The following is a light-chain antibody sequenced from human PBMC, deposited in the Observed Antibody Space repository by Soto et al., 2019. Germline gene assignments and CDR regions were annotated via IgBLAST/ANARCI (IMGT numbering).Light chain of an antibody. CDR1: QSISSW. CDR2: DAS. Sequence: DIQMTQSPSTLSASVGDRVTITCRASQSISSWLAWYQQKPGKAPKLLIYDASSLESGVPSRFSGSGSGTEFTLTISSLQPDDFATYYCQQYNSCWTFGQGTKVDSK. J-gene: IGKJ1*01. CDR3: QQYNSCWT. V-gene: IGKV1-5*01.